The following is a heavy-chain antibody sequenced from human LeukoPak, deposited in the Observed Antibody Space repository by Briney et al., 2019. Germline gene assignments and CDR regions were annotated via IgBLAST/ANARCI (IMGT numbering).Heavy chain of an antibody. CDR3: ARGRMRFGELLPYYMDV. CDR2: TYYRSKWYN. V-gene: IGHV6-1*01. Sequence: SQTLSLTCGISGDSVSSNNGAWNWIRQSPSRGLEWLGRTYYRSKWYNDYAGSMKGRITISPDTSKNQFSLQLNSVTPEDTAVYYCARGRMRFGELLPYYMDVWGKGTTVTVSS. J-gene: IGHJ6*03. D-gene: IGHD3-10*01. CDR1: GDSVSSNNGA.